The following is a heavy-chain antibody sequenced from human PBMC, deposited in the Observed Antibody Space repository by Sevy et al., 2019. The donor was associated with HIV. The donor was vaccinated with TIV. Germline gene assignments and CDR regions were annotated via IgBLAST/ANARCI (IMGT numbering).Heavy chain of an antibody. CDR1: GFTFDDYA. V-gene: IGHV3-9*01. J-gene: IGHJ5*02. D-gene: IGHD6-13*01. CDR2: ISWNSGSI. CDR3: AKDSIAAFLFDP. Sequence: GGSLRLSCAASGFTFDDYAMHWVRQAPGKGLEWVSGISWNSGSIGYADSVKGRFTISRDNAKNSLYLQMNSLRAEDTALYYCAKDSIAAFLFDPWGQGTLVTVSS.